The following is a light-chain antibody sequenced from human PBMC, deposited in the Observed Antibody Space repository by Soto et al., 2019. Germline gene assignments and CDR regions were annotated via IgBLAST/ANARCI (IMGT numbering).Light chain of an antibody. V-gene: IGLV3-21*04. J-gene: IGLJ2*01. CDR3: QVWDSISDHVL. CDR2: FNS. CDR1: NIGSKS. Sequence: SYELTQPPSVSVAPGQTATITCGGDNIGSKSVHWYQQKAGQAPVLVISFNSDRPSGIPERFSGSNSGNTATLTISRVEAGDEAEYYCQVWDSISDHVLFGGGTKLTVL.